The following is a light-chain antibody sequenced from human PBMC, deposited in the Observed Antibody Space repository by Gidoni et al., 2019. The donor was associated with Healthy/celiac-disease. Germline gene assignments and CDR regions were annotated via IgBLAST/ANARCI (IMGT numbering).Light chain of an antibody. V-gene: IGLV3-19*01. CDR3: NSRDSSGNHVV. J-gene: IGLJ2*01. Sequence: SSDLPQAPAVSVALGQTVRITCLGDRLRRYYASWYPQKPGQAPVLVIYGRNNRPSGIPDRFSGSSSGNTASLTITGAQAEDEADYYYNSRDSSGNHVVFGGGTKLTVL. CDR2: GRN. CDR1: RLRRYY.